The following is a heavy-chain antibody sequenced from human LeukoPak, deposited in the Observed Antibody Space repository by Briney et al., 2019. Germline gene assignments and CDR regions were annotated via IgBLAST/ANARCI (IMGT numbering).Heavy chain of an antibody. CDR1: GFTFGSYA. CDR3: AKDFYPRGNYVIYFDS. Sequence: PGRSLRLSRAASGFTFGSYAMSSVRQAPGKGLEWVSTIRGSGASSSFAAAVKGRFTISRDNSNNTLDLQMNSLRPEDTAVYYCAKDFYPRGNYVIYFDSWGQGTLVTVSS. CDR2: IRGSGASS. V-gene: IGHV3-23*01. J-gene: IGHJ4*02. D-gene: IGHD1-7*01.